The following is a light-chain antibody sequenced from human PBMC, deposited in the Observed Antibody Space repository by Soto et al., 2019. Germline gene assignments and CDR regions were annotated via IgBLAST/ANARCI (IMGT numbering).Light chain of an antibody. CDR1: SSDVGAYNY. CDR2: DVS. V-gene: IGLV2-14*01. Sequence: QSVLTQPASVSGSPGQSITISCTGTSSDVGAYNYVSWYQQHPGKAPKVMIYDVSNRPSGVSNRFSGSKSGNTASLTISGLQAEDGADYYCSSYTSSSTYVFGAGTKVTVL. CDR3: SSYTSSSTYV. J-gene: IGLJ1*01.